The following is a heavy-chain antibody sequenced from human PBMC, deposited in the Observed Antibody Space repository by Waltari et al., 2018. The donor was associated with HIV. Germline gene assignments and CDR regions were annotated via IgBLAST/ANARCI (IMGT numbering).Heavy chain of an antibody. CDR3: ARVAAARQVDF. V-gene: IGHV1-18*01. Sequence: QVQLVQSGGEVRKPGASVKVSCKTSGYTFTNFGLSWVRQAPGQGLEWMGWSYSGNANDAQKLQGRFTMTTDTSTSTAYMELRNLRSDDTAMYYCARVAAARQVDFWGQGTLVAGSS. J-gene: IGHJ4*02. CDR2: SYSGNA. CDR1: GYTFTNFG. D-gene: IGHD6-13*01.